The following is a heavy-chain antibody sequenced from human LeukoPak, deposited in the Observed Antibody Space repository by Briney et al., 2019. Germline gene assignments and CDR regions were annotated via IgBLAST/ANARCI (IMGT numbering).Heavy chain of an antibody. D-gene: IGHD2-15*01. J-gene: IGHJ4*02. V-gene: IGHV1-69*13. CDR3: ARAPGPYCSGGSCYGLDY. Sequence: GASVNVSCKASGGTFSSYAISRVRQAPGQGLEWMGGIIPIFGTANYAQKFQGRVTITADESTSTAYMELSSLRSEDTAVYYCARAPGPYCSGGSCYGLDYWGQGTLVTVSS. CDR1: GGTFSSYA. CDR2: IIPIFGTA.